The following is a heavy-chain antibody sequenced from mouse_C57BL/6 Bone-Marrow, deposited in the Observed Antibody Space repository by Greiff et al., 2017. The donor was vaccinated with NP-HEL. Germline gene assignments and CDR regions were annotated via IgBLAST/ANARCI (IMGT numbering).Heavy chain of an antibody. CDR2: IDPNSGGT. D-gene: IGHD1-1*01. CDR1: GYTFTSYW. V-gene: IGHV1-72*01. Sequence: QVQLQQSGAELVKPGASVKLSCKASGYTFTSYWMHWVKQRPGRGLEWIGRIDPNSGGTKYNEKFKSKATLTVDKPSSKAYMQLSSLTSEDSAVYYCARSNYYGSKYYYAMDYWGQGTSVTVSS. J-gene: IGHJ4*01. CDR3: ARSNYYGSKYYYAMDY.